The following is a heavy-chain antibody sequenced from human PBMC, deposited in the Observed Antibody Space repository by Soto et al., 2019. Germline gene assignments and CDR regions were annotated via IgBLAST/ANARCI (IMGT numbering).Heavy chain of an antibody. CDR1: GGSISSSSYY. CDR3: ARRVAGATFWFDP. Sequence: QLQLQESGPGLVKPSETLSPTCTVSGGSISSSSYYWGWIRQPPGKGLEWIGSIYYSGSAYYNPSLKSRVTISVDTSKNQLSLKLSSVTAADTAVYYCARRVAGATFWFDPWGQGTLVTVSS. V-gene: IGHV4-39*01. J-gene: IGHJ5*02. CDR2: IYYSGSA. D-gene: IGHD5-12*01.